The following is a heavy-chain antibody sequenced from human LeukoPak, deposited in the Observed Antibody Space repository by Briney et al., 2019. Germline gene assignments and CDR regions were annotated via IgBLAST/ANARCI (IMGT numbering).Heavy chain of an antibody. D-gene: IGHD3-16*01. CDR2: IYSGGST. CDR3: ARDGVGYYYYYGMDV. Sequence: GGSLRLSCAASGFTVSSNYMSWVRQAPGKGLEWVSVIYSGGSTYYADSVKGRFTISRDNSKNTLYLQMNSLRAEDTAVYYCARDGVGYYYYYGMDVWGRGTTVTVSS. V-gene: IGHV3-53*01. CDR1: GFTVSSNY. J-gene: IGHJ6*02.